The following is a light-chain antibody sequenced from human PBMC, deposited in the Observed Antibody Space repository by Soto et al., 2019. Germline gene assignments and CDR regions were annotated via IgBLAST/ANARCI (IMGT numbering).Light chain of an antibody. V-gene: IGLV2-14*01. CDR1: SSDVGGYNY. Sequence: QSVLTQPASVPGSPGQSITISCTGTSSDVGGYNYVSWYQQHPGKAPKLMIYEVSNRPSGVSNRSSGSKSGNTASLTISGLQAEDEADYYCSSYTSSTFYVFGTGTKVTVL. CDR2: EVS. CDR3: SSYTSSTFYV. J-gene: IGLJ1*01.